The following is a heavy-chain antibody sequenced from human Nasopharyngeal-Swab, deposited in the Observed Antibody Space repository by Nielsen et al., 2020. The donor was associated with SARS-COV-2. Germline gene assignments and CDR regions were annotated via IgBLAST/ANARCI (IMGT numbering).Heavy chain of an antibody. Sequence: TFSSYAMSWVRQAPGKGLEWIGSIYYSGSTYYNPSLKSRVTISVDTSKNQFSLKLSSVTAADTAVYYCARLGGDTAMGLWGQGTLVTVSS. CDR2: IYYSGST. CDR3: ARLGGDTAMGL. V-gene: IGHV4-39*01. J-gene: IGHJ4*02. D-gene: IGHD5-18*01. CDR1: TFSSYA.